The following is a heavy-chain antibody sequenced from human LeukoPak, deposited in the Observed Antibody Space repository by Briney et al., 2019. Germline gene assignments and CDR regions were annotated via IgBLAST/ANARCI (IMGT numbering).Heavy chain of an antibody. V-gene: IGHV3-30*18. CDR2: ISFDGSIQ. J-gene: IGHJ4*02. Sequence: GRSLRLSCAASGLAFSSYGMHWVRQAPGKGLEWVAAISFDGSIQYYADSVKGRFTISRDNSKHTLYLQMNSPRAEDTSVYYCAEDQGITFSAYFDSWGQGTLVTVSS. CDR3: AEDQGITFSAYFDS. CDR1: GLAFSSYG. D-gene: IGHD1-14*01.